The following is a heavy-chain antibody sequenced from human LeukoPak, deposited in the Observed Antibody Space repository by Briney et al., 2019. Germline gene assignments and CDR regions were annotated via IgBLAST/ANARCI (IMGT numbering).Heavy chain of an antibody. CDR1: GGTFSSYA. V-gene: IGHV1-69*13. CDR3: ARDRIAAAGTNLEPDY. J-gene: IGHJ4*02. Sequence: SVKVSCKASGGTFSSYAISWVRQAPGQGLEWMGGIIPIFGTANYAQKFQGRVTITADESTSTAYMELSSLRSEDTAVYYCARDRIAAAGTNLEPDYWGQGTLVTVSS. CDR2: IIPIFGTA. D-gene: IGHD6-13*01.